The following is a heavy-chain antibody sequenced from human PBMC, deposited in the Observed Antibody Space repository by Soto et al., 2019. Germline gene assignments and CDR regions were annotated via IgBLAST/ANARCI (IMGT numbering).Heavy chain of an antibody. V-gene: IGHV3-11*01. J-gene: IGHJ6*02. D-gene: IGHD1-20*01. CDR2: ISSSGSTI. CDR1: GFTFRDYY. Sequence: GGSLRLSCSDSGFTFRDYYMTWIRQAPGKGLEWLSYISSSGSTIYYADSVKGRFTISRDNAKNSLFLQMNSLRAEDTAVYYCARLVTATRNYYYGMDVWGQGTTVTVSS. CDR3: ARLVTATRNYYYGMDV.